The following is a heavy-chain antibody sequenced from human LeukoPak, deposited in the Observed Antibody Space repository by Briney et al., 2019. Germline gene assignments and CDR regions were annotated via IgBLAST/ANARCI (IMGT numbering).Heavy chain of an antibody. J-gene: IGHJ3*02. CDR3: ARSNDILPIFGVVPSAFDI. CDR2: VYSTGST. Sequence: SETLSLTCNVSGGSMSNIFWTWMRQPPGKGLEWIGHVYSTGSTNYNPSLKGRVTISVDTSKNQFSLKLSSVTAADTAVYYCARSNDILPIFGVVPSAFDIWGQGTMVTVSS. V-gene: IGHV4-59*01. D-gene: IGHD3-3*01. CDR1: GGSMSNIF.